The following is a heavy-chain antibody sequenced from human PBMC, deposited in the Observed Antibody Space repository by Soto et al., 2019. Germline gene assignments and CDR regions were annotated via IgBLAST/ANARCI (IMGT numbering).Heavy chain of an antibody. V-gene: IGHV1-18*01. J-gene: IGHJ4*02. CDR2: ISAYNGNT. D-gene: IGHD2-2*01. CDR1: GYTFTIYG. Sequence: GASVKVSCKASGYTFTIYGISCVRQSALQWREWMGWISAYNGNTNYAQKLQGRVTMTTDTSTSTAYMELRSLRSDDTAVYYCAREPLGYCSSTSCYSFDYWGQGTLVTVSS. CDR3: AREPLGYCSSTSCYSFDY.